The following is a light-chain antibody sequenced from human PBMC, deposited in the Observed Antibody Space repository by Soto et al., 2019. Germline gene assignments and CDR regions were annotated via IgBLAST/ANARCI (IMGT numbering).Light chain of an antibody. CDR2: AAS. V-gene: IGKV1-33*01. Sequence: DIQVTQSPSSLSASVGDRVTITYQASQDISDFLNWYQQRPGKAPKLLIYAASILETGVPSRFSGSGSGTDFTFTISSLQPEDFATYFCQQYDILPTFGQGTKVEMK. CDR3: QQYDILPT. CDR1: QDISDF. J-gene: IGKJ2*01.